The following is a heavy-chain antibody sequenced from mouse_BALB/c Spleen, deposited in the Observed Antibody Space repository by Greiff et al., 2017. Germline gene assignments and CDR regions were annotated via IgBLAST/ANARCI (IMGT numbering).Heavy chain of an antibody. CDR3: ARGGSPYWDFDV. CDR1: GYSFTSSW. V-gene: IGHV1S130*01. J-gene: IGHJ1*01. CDR2: ILPNSGNT. Sequence: QVQLQQPGAELVRPGASVKLSCKASGYSFTSSWMHWAKQRPGQGLEWIGEILPNSGNTNYNEKFKGKATLTVDTSYSTANVDLSSLTSEDSAVYYCARGGSPYWDFDVWGAGTTVTVSS.